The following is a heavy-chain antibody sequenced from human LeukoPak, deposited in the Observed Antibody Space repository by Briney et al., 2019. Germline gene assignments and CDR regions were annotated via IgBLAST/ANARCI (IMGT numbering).Heavy chain of an antibody. CDR2: ISGSGVST. D-gene: IGHD1-1*01. V-gene: IGHV3-23*01. Sequence: PGGSLRLSCAASGFTFSRIAMRWVRQAPGKGLDWVSSISGSGVSTYYADSVKGRFTISRDNSKNTLYLQMNSLRDEDTAVYYCVPHDCESVDYWGQGTLVTVSS. J-gene: IGHJ4*02. CDR3: VPHDCESVDY. CDR1: GFTFSRIA.